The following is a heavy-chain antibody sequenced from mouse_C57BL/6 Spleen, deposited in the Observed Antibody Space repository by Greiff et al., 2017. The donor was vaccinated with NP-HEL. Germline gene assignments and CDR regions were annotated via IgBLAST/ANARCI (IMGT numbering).Heavy chain of an antibody. V-gene: IGHV1-55*01. CDR1: GYTFTSYW. CDR2: IYPGSGST. Sequence: VQLQQSGAELVKPGASVKMSCKASGYTFTSYWITWVKQRPGQGLEWIGDIYPGSGSTNYNEKFKSKATLTVDTSSSTAYMQLSSLTSADSAVYYCARESYYYGSSFWYFDVWGTGTTVTVSS. J-gene: IGHJ1*03. D-gene: IGHD1-1*01. CDR3: ARESYYYGSSFWYFDV.